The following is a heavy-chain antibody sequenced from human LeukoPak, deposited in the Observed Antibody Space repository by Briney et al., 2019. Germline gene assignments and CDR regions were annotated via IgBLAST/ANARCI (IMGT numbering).Heavy chain of an antibody. CDR3: ASTVAGVLGFDY. CDR2: ISYDGNQK. V-gene: IGHV3-30*03. Sequence: GGSLRLSCAASGFTFQNYGVHWVRQAPGKGLEWVAFISYDGNQKSLTDSVKGRFTISRDNAKNSLYLQMNSLRAEDTAVYYCASTVAGVLGFDYWGQGTLVTVSS. D-gene: IGHD6-19*01. J-gene: IGHJ4*02. CDR1: GFTFQNYG.